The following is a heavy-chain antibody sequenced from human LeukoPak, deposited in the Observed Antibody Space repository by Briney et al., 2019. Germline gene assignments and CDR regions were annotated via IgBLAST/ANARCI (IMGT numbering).Heavy chain of an antibody. J-gene: IGHJ5*02. CDR1: GGSFSGYY. CDR3: ARVSPGRSYYCGSGSYSNWFDP. D-gene: IGHD3-10*01. CDR2: INHSGST. V-gene: IGHV4-34*01. Sequence: SETLSLTCAVCGGSFSGYYWSWIRQPPGKGLEWIGEINHSGSTNYNPSLKSRVTISVDTSKNQFSLKLSSVTAADTAVYYCARVSPGRSYYCGSGSYSNWFDPWGQGTLVTVSS.